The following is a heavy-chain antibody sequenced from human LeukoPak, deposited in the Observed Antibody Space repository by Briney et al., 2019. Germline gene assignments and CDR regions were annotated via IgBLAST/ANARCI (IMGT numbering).Heavy chain of an antibody. Sequence: ASVKVSCKASGYTFTGYYMHWVRQAPGQGLEWMGWINPNSGGTNYAQKFQGRVTMTRDTSISTAYMELSRLRSDDTAVYYCVEKSGYSSVGFLGEFDPWGQGTLVTVSS. CDR1: GYTFTGYY. V-gene: IGHV1-2*02. CDR2: INPNSGGT. CDR3: VEKSGYSSVGFLGEFDP. D-gene: IGHD6-19*01. J-gene: IGHJ5*02.